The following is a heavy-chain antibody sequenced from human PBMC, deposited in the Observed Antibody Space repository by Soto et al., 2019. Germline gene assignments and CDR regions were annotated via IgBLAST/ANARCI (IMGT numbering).Heavy chain of an antibody. J-gene: IGHJ4*02. CDR3: ARGPMVGWQGLDY. V-gene: IGHV4-59*01. D-gene: IGHD2-8*01. CDR1: GGSISSYY. CDR2: IYYSGST. Sequence: SETLSLTCTVSGGSISSYYWSWIRQPPGKGLEWIGYIYYSGSTNYNPSLKSRVTISVDTSKNQFSLKLSSVTAADTAVYYCARGPMVGWQGLDYWGQGTLVTVSS.